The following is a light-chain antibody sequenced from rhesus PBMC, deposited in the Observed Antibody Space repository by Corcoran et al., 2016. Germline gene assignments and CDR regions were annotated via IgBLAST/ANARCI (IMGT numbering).Light chain of an antibody. CDR2: YAS. CDR3: QQYNNSPYS. J-gene: IGKJ2*01. Sequence: DIQMTQSPSSLSASVGDRVTITCRASQGINHYLSWYQQKPGKAPKHLIYYASSLETGVPSRFSGSGSWTDYTLTISSLHPEDIATYYCQQYNNSPYSFGQGTKVEIK. V-gene: IGKV1-66*01. CDR1: QGINHY.